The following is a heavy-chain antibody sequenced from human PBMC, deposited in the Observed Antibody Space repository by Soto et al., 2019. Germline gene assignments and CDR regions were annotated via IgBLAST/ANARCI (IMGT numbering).Heavy chain of an antibody. D-gene: IGHD5-18*01. V-gene: IGHV3-9*01. CDR2: ISWNSSST. Sequence: EVQLVESGGGLVEPGKSLRLSCVVSGFTYEDFAMHWVRQAPGKGLEWVSGISWNSSSTGYAESVTGRFTISIDNAKNSLYLQMRNLTGDDTAMYYCVKDFRRYTNGLDVWGPGTSVTFSS. CDR3: VKDFRRYTNGLDV. J-gene: IGHJ6*02. CDR1: GFTYEDFA.